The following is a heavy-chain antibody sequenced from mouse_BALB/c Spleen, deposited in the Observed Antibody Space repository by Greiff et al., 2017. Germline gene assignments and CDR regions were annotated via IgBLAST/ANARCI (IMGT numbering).Heavy chain of an antibody. CDR2: ISSGSSTI. Sequence: EVNVVESGGGLVQPGGSRKLSCAASGFTFSSFGMHWVRQAPEKGLEWVAYISSGSSTIYYADTVKGRFTISRDNPKNTLFLQMTSLRSEDTAMYYCARFTTGAMDYWGQGTSVTVSS. D-gene: IGHD2-12*01. J-gene: IGHJ4*01. V-gene: IGHV5-17*02. CDR3: ARFTTGAMDY. CDR1: GFTFSSFG.